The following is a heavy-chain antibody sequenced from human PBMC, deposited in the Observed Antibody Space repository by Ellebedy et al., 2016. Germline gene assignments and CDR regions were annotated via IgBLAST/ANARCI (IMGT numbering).Heavy chain of an antibody. D-gene: IGHD3-16*01. J-gene: IGHJ6*02. CDR1: GLTFSNYA. CDR2: ISYDGGNI. V-gene: IGHV3-30-3*01. CDR3: AKDRGSNYFHYYEMDV. Sequence: GESLKISXAASGLTFSNYAMHWVRQAPGEGLEWVAVISYDGGNIYYADSVKGRFTISRDNSKNTVYLQMNSLRAEDTAVYYCAKDRGSNYFHYYEMDVWGQGTTVTVSS.